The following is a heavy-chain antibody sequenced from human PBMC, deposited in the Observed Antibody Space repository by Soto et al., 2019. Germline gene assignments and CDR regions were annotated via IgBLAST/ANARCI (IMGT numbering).Heavy chain of an antibody. CDR1: GYPFSNYH. V-gene: IGHV1-46*03. Sequence: QVLLEQSGAEVRRPVASVKISCQASGYPFSNYHMHWVRQAPGQGLEWMGMIDPDNGRTKFAQSLQGRVTMTRDTSTNSVYMELRALKSEDTAIYFCTRMSRSFDYWGQGSHVTVSS. CDR3: TRMSRSFDY. J-gene: IGHJ4*02. CDR2: IDPDNGRT.